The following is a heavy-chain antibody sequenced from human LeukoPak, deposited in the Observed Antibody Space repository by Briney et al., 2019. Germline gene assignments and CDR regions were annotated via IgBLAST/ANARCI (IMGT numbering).Heavy chain of an antibody. D-gene: IGHD6-19*01. J-gene: IGHJ4*02. CDR1: GFTFSSYW. Sequence: GGSLRLSCAAPGFTFSSYWMHWVRQAPGKGLVWVSRINSDGSSTSYADSVKGRFTISRDNAKNTLYLQMNSLRAEDTAVYYCASDGVSGWYGEDFDYWGQGTLVTVSS. CDR3: ASDGVSGWYGEDFDY. CDR2: INSDGSST. V-gene: IGHV3-74*01.